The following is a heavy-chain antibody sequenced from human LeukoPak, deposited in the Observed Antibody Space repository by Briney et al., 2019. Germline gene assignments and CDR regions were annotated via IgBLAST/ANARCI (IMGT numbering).Heavy chain of an antibody. CDR1: GYTFTSYG. V-gene: IGHV1-18*01. CDR3: ARDLSGYSYGFGGDL. D-gene: IGHD5-18*01. CDR2: ISAYNGNT. J-gene: IGHJ4*02. Sequence: GASVKVSCKASGYTFTSYGISWVRQAPGQGLEWMGWISAYNGNTNYAQKLQGRVTMTTDTSTSTAYMELRSLRSDDTAVYYCARDLSGYSYGFGGDLWGQGTLVTVSS.